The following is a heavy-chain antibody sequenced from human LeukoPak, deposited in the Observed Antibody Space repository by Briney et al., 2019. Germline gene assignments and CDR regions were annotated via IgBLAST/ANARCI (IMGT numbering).Heavy chain of an antibody. D-gene: IGHD3-16*01. J-gene: IGHJ6*03. CDR1: GFTFSMYG. V-gene: IGHV3-30*03. CDR2: ISPDGSGK. CDR3: ARGYDSNLDYYYYMDV. Sequence: GGSLRLSCVISGFTFSMYGMHWVRQAPGKGLEWVAVISPDGSGKNYVDSVEGRFTISRDNSENTLYVQMNSLRAEDTAVYFCARGYDSNLDYYYYMDVWGKGTTVTVSS.